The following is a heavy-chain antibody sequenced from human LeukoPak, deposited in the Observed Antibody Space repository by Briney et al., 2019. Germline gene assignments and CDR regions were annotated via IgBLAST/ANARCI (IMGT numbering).Heavy chain of an antibody. V-gene: IGHV4-30-2*01. CDR3: ARYSTAWPYWYFDL. J-gene: IGHJ2*01. CDR2: ISHSGST. Sequence: SETLSLTCAVSGGSISSGGYSRSWIRQPPGKGLEWIGYISHSGSTYYNPSLKSRVIISVDTSKNQFSLKLTSVTAADTAVYYCARYSTAWPYWYFDLWGRGTLVTVSS. D-gene: IGHD6-13*01. CDR1: GGSISSGGYS.